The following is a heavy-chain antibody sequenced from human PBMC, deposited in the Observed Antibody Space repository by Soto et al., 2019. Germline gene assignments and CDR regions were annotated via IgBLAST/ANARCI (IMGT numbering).Heavy chain of an antibody. CDR2: ISGSGRNT. Sequence: SGGSLRLSCAASGFTFSRYAMSWVRQAPGKGLEWVSAISGSGRNTYYADSVKGRFTISRDNSKNTLYLQMNSLRAEDTAVYYCAKEGGRGGGYFDYWGQGTLVTVSS. CDR1: GFTFSRYA. J-gene: IGHJ4*02. D-gene: IGHD3-16*01. CDR3: AKEGGRGGGYFDY. V-gene: IGHV3-23*01.